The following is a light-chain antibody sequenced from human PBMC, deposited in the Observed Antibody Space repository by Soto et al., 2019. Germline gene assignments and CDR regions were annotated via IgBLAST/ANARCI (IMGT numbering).Light chain of an antibody. CDR3: HQSYATPRT. V-gene: IGKV1-39*01. CDR2: VAS. J-gene: IGKJ1*01. CDR1: QSINSN. Sequence: DIQMTQSPSSLSASVGDRVTITCRASQSINSNLHWYQQKPGKAPKLLLYVASSLQSRVPSRFSGSGSGTDFTLTISSVQPEDFATYYGHQSYATPRTFGQGTKVEIK.